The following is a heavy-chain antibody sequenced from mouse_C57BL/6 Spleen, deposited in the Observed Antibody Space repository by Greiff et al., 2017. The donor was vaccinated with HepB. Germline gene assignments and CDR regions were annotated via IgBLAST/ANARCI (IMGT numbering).Heavy chain of an antibody. CDR1: GYTFTGYW. V-gene: IGHV1-9*01. D-gene: IGHD1-1*01. CDR2: ILPGSGST. J-gene: IGHJ3*01. CDR3: ARDPSITTVVEGGDDWFAY. Sequence: QVQLQQSGAELMKPGASVKLSCKATGYTFTGYWIEWVKQRPGHGLEWIGEILPGSGSTNYNEKFKGKATFTADTSSNTAYMQLSSLTTEDSAIYYCARDPSITTVVEGGDDWFAYWGQGTLVTVSA.